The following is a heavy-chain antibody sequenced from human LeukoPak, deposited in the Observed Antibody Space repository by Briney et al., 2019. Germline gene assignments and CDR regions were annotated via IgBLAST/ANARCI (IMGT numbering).Heavy chain of an antibody. V-gene: IGHV4-34*01. CDR2: INHSGST. CDR1: GESFSGYY. CDR3: ARGDRSSGFDY. D-gene: IGHD6-6*01. J-gene: IGHJ4*02. Sequence: SETLSLTCAVYGESFSGYYWSWIRQPPGKGLEWIGEINHSGSTNYNPSLKSRVTISVDTSKNQFSLKLSSVTAADTAVYYCARGDRSSGFDYWGQGTLVTVSS.